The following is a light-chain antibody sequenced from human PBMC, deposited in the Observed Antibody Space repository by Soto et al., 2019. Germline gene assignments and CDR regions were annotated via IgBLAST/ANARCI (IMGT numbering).Light chain of an antibody. Sequence: DIQMTQPTSSLSTSVGARVTNTGRSSQSITNYLNWYQQKPGKAPKPLVYDASTLQSGVASRFSGSGSGTDFTLTISSLQPEDFATYFCQQSYSRPRAFGQGANVDI. CDR3: QQSYSRPRA. J-gene: IGKJ1*01. CDR2: DAS. CDR1: QSITNY. V-gene: IGKV1-39*01.